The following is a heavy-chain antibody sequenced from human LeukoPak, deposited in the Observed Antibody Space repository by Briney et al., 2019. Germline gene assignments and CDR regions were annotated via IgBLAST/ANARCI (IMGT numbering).Heavy chain of an antibody. V-gene: IGHV1-46*01. Sequence: GGSLRLSCAASGFTFSSYGMYWVRQAPGQGLEWMGIINPNSGSTTYAQKFQGRVTMTMDTSTSTVYMELSSLRSEDTAVYYCATGGSSWSQYNWFDPWGQGALVTVSS. J-gene: IGHJ5*02. CDR2: INPNSGST. CDR3: ATGGSSWSQYNWFDP. CDR1: GFTFSSYG. D-gene: IGHD6-13*01.